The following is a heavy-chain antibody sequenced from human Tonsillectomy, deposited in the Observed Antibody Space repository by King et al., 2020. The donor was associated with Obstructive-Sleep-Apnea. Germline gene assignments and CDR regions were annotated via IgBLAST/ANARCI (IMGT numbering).Heavy chain of an antibody. Sequence: VQLVESGGGLVQPGGSLRLSCAASGFTFSSYAMNWVRQAPGKGLEWVSGIIRSGGGTYYADSVKGRFTIPRDNSKKTLYLQMNSLRAEDTAVYYCAKVPVTTDSHYYYGMDVWGQGTTVTVSS. V-gene: IGHV3-23*04. CDR3: AKVPVTTDSHYYYGMDV. CDR1: GFTFSSYA. CDR2: IIRSGGGT. D-gene: IGHD4-17*01. J-gene: IGHJ6*02.